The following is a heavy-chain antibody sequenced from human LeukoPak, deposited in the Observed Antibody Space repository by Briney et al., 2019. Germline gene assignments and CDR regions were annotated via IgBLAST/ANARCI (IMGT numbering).Heavy chain of an antibody. CDR3: ARGGLWPFLVDS. CDR1: GGSISSYY. Sequence: SETLSPTCTVSGGSISSYYWSWIRQPPGKGLEWIGYIYYSGSTNYNPSLKSRVTISVDTSKNQFSLKLSSVTAADTAVYYCARGGLWPFLVDSWGQGTLVTVSS. J-gene: IGHJ5*01. D-gene: IGHD2-21*01. V-gene: IGHV4-59*01. CDR2: IYYSGST.